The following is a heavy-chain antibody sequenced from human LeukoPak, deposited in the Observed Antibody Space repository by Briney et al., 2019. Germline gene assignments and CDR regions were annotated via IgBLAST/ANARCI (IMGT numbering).Heavy chain of an antibody. V-gene: IGHV4-61*05. J-gene: IGHJ3*02. Sequence: SETLSLTCTVSGGSISSSSYYWGWIRQPPGKGLEWIGCIYYSGSTNYNPSLKSRVTISVDTSKNQFSLKLSSVTAADTAVYYCARGGKWFGELSVAFDIWGQGTMVTVSS. CDR3: ARGGKWFGELSVAFDI. CDR1: GGSISSSSYY. CDR2: IYYSGST. D-gene: IGHD3-10*01.